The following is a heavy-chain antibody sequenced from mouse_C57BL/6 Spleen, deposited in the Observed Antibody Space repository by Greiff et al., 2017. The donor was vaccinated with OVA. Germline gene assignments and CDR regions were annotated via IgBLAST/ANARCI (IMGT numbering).Heavy chain of an antibody. D-gene: IGHD2-4*01. J-gene: IGHJ3*01. CDR2: IDPSDSET. CDR1: GYTFTSYW. V-gene: IGHV1-52*01. CDR3: AREGDYDRFAY. Sequence: QVQLKQPGAELVRPGSSVKLSCKASGYTFTSYWMHWVKQRPIQGLEWIGNIDPSDSETHYNQKFKDKATLTVDKSSSTAYMQLSSLTSEDSAVYYCAREGDYDRFAYWGQGTLVTVSA.